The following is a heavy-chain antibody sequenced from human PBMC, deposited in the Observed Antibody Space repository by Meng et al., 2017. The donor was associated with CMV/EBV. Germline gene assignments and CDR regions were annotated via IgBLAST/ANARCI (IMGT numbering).Heavy chain of an antibody. CDR1: GFTFKNYG. CDR3: AKDGSYRVYHFDY. V-gene: IGHV3-33*03. J-gene: IGHJ4*02. D-gene: IGHD1-26*01. Sequence: CAGSGFTFKNYGMDWVRQDPGKGLEWVAVIWFDGNNKYYADSVKGRFTISRDKTKNTLYLQMNSLRAEDTAVYYCAKDGSYRVYHFDYWGQGTLVTVSS. CDR2: IWFDGNNK.